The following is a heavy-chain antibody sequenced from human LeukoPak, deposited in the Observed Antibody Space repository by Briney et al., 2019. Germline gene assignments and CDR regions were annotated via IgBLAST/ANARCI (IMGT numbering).Heavy chain of an antibody. V-gene: IGHV1-18*01. CDR2: ISAYNGNT. J-gene: IGHJ6*02. CDR1: GYTFTSYG. D-gene: IGHD3-22*01. CDR3: ARDAQWLLRLYYYGMDV. Sequence: ASVKVSCKASGYTFTSYGISWVRQAPGQGLEWMGWISAYNGNTNYAQKLQGRVTITTDTSTSTAYMELRSLRSDDTAVYYCARDAQWLLRLYYYGMDVWGQGTTVTVSS.